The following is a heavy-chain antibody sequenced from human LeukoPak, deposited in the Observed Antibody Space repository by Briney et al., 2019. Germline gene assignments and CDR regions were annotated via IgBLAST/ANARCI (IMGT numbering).Heavy chain of an antibody. D-gene: IGHD3-9*01. J-gene: IGHJ5*02. CDR2: IYYSGST. Sequence: SETLSLICTVSGGSISSSAYHWGWIRQPPGKGLEWIGSIYYSGSTYYNPSLKSRVTISVDTSKNQFSMKLSSVTAADTAVYYCARGLTGYYSNWFDPWGQGTLVTVSS. V-gene: IGHV4-39*07. CDR1: GGSISSSAYH. CDR3: ARGLTGYYSNWFDP.